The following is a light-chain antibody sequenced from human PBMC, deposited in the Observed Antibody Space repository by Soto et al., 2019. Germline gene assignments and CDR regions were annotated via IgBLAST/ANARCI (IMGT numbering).Light chain of an antibody. V-gene: IGKV3-11*01. CDR2: DAS. Sequence: EIVFTQSPSTLSLSPGERATLSCRASQSVSRYLAWYQQKPGQAPRLLIYDASNRATGIPARFSGSGSGTDFTLTISSLEPEDVAVYYCQQRSNWLTFGQGTRLEI. J-gene: IGKJ5*01. CDR3: QQRSNWLT. CDR1: QSVSRY.